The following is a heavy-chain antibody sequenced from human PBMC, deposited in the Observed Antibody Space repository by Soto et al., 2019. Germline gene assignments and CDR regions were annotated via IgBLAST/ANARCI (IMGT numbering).Heavy chain of an antibody. D-gene: IGHD3-22*01. J-gene: IGHJ3*02. CDR1: GDSVSSNSAA. CDR2: TYYRSKWYN. CDR3: ARDRKKYYYDSSGYYHDAFDI. V-gene: IGHV6-1*01. Sequence: SQTLSLTCAISGDSVSSNSAAWNWIRQSPSRGLEWLGRTYYRSKWYNDYAVSVKSRITINPDTSKNQFSLQLNSVTPEDTAVYYCARDRKKYYYDSSGYYHDAFDIWGQGTMVTVSS.